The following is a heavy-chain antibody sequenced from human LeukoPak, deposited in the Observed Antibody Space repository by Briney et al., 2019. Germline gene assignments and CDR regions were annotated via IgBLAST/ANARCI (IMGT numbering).Heavy chain of an antibody. J-gene: IGHJ5*02. V-gene: IGHV3-23*01. CDR1: EFTFSTYA. CDR2: ISSSGDAT. Sequence: GGSLRLSCAASEFTFSTYAMSWVRQAQGKGLEWVSTISSSGDATYYADSVKGRFSISRDNSKNTLYLQMNSLRAEDTAVYYCTKCCRLEPAAMPLGPWGQGTLVTVSS. CDR3: TKCCRLEPAAMPLGP. D-gene: IGHD2-2*01.